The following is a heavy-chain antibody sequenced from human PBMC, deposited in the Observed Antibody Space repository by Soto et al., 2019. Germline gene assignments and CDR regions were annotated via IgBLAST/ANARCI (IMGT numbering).Heavy chain of an antibody. CDR3: ARDDPITIFGVADAFDI. CDR1: GFTFSSYS. Sequence: EVQLVESGGGLVQPGGSLRLSCAASGFTFSSYSMNWVRQAPGKGLEWVSYISSSSSTIYYADSVKGRFTISRDNAKNSLYLQMHSLRAEDTAVYYCARDDPITIFGVADAFDIWGQGTMVTVSS. CDR2: ISSSSSTI. D-gene: IGHD3-3*01. V-gene: IGHV3-48*01. J-gene: IGHJ3*02.